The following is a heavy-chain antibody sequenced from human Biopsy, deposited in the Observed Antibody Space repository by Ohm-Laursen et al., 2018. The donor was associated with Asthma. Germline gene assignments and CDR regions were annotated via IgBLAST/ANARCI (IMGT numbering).Heavy chain of an antibody. CDR2: ISFDGSNK. CDR3: AKDVFPGWELRRGPDY. D-gene: IGHD1-26*01. V-gene: IGHV3-30*18. CDR1: GFTFSNYG. J-gene: IGHJ4*02. Sequence: SLRLSCSASGFTFSNYGMHWVRQAPGKGLDWVAVISFDGSNKNYTDSAKGRFTISRDNSRNTLHLQMNSPRAEDTAVYYCAKDVFPGWELRRGPDYWGQGTLVTVSS.